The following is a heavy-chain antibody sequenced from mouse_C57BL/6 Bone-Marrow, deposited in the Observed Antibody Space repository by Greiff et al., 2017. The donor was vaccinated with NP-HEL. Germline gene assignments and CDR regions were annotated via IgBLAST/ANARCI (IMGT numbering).Heavy chain of an antibody. J-gene: IGHJ4*01. CDR1: GFTFSSYA. CDR3: ASLSYYYAMDY. Sequence: EVNVVESGGGLVKPGGSLKLSCAASGFTFSSYAMSWVRQTPEKRLEWVATISDGGRYTYSPANVKGRLPISRDNAKNNLYLQRSHLKSEDTAMYYCASLSYYYAMDYWGQGTSVTVSS. CDR2: ISDGGRYT. V-gene: IGHV5-4*03.